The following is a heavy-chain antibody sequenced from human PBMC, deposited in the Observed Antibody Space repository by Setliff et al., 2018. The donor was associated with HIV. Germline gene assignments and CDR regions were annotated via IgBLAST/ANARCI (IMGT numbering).Heavy chain of an antibody. CDR3: AYSGRQLRGPYFDF. CDR2: IYWNNNK. V-gene: IGHV2-5*01. J-gene: IGHJ4*02. CDR1: GLSLSTSGVG. Sequence: TLTLTCTFSGLSLSTSGVGVGWIRQSPGKALEWLAFIYWNNNKHYSTSLKSRLTVTKDTSKNRVVFTMTNMDPVDTATYYCAYSGRQLRGPYFDFWGQGTPVTVSS. D-gene: IGHD1-1*01.